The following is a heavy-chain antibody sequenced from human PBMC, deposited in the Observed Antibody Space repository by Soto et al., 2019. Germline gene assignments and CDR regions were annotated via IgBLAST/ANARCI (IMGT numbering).Heavy chain of an antibody. D-gene: IGHD5-18*01. CDR2: IPPISLIT. V-gene: IGHV1-69*01. CDR1: GGTFSKFS. CDR3: ATSRWIQLWTADF. J-gene: IGHJ4*02. Sequence: QVQLVQSGAEVKRPGSSVKVSCKTSGGTFSKFSISWLRQAPGHGLEWIGGIPPISLITHYAQKFQGRVTITADDLTTTSYLEVSSLKFEDTAVYYCATSRWIQLWTADFWVQGTRVTVSS.